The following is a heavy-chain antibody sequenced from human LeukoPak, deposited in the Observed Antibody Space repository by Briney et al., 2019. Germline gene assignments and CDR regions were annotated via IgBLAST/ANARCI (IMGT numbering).Heavy chain of an antibody. CDR3: VRDINYGGGWGDY. D-gene: IGHD4-23*01. CDR2: INNDGSST. CDR1: GFTFSNYW. Sequence: GGSLRLSCAASGFTFSNYWMHWVRQAPGKGLVWVSRINNDGSSTNYADSVKGRFTISRDNAKNTLYLQMNSLRAEDTAVYYCVRDINYGGGWGDYWGQGTLVTVSS. J-gene: IGHJ4*02. V-gene: IGHV3-74*01.